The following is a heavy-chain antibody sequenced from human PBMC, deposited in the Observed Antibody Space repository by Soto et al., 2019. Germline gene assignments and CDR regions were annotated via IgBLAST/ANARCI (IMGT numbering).Heavy chain of an antibody. V-gene: IGHV3-23*01. CDR3: ASRPDAFDI. CDR2: ISGDGLST. Sequence: GGSLRLSCAGSGSTFTDFTMTWVRQAPGKGLEWVSAISGDGLSTYYAGSVKGRVTISRDNSKTTLYLQMNSLRAEDTAVYYCASRPDAFDIWGRGTMVTVSS. CDR1: GSTFTDFT. J-gene: IGHJ3*02.